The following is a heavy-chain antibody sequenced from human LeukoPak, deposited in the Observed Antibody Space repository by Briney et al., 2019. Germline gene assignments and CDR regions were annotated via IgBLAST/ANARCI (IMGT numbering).Heavy chain of an antibody. CDR3: ARETDCTIFDY. CDR2: ISTTGSSI. Sequence: PGGSLRLSCAASGFTFSSYEMNWVRQAPGKGLEWVSYISTTGSSIYYADSVKGRFTISRDNVKNLLYLQMNSLRAEDPAVYYWARETDCTIFDYWGQETLVTVSS. CDR1: GFTFSSYE. D-gene: IGHD2-8*01. J-gene: IGHJ4*02. V-gene: IGHV3-48*03.